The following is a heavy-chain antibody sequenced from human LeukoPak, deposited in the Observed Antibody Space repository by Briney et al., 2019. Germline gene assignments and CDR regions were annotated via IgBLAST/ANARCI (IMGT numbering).Heavy chain of an antibody. CDR2: IIPIFGIA. CDR1: GGTFSSYA. CDR3: AREHQLPISDYYGMDV. V-gene: IGHV1-69*04. J-gene: IGHJ6*02. D-gene: IGHD2-2*01. Sequence: SVKVSCKASGGTFSSYAISWVRQAPGQGLEWMGRIIPIFGIANYAQKFQGRVTITADKSTSTAYMELSSLRSEDTAVYYCAREHQLPISDYYGMDVWGQGTTVTVSS.